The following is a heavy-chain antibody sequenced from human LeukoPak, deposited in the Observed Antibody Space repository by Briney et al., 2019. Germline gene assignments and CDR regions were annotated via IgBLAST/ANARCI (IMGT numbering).Heavy chain of an antibody. J-gene: IGHJ4*02. CDR3: ARAGAGDYYDSSGYYY. CDR1: GGTFSSYA. D-gene: IGHD3-22*01. CDR2: IIPIFGTA. Sequence: SVKVSCKASGGTFSSYAISWVRQAPGQGLEWKGGIIPIFGTANYAQKFQGRVTITADESTSTAYMELSSLRSEDTAVYYCARAGAGDYYDSSGYYYWGQGTLVTVSS. V-gene: IGHV1-69*13.